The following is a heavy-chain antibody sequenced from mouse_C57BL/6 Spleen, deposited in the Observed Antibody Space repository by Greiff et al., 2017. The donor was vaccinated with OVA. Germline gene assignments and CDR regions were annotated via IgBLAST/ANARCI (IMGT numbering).Heavy chain of an antibody. Sequence: QVQLKESGAELVRPGASVTLSCKASGYTFTDYEMHWVKQTPVHGLEWIGAIDPETGGTAYNQKFKGKAILTADKSSSTAYMELSSLTSEDSAVYYCTRDFDWEVYWGQGTLVTVSA. CDR2: IDPETGGT. CDR3: TRDFDWEVY. J-gene: IGHJ3*01. V-gene: IGHV1-15*01. D-gene: IGHD4-1*01. CDR1: GYTFTDYE.